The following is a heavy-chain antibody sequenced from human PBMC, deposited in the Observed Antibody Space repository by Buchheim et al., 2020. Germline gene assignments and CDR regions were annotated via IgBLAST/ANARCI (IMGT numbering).Heavy chain of an antibody. CDR3: ARGRLRAPHQLPFPEFDY. CDR2: INHSGST. J-gene: IGHJ4*02. D-gene: IGHD2-2*01. CDR1: GGSFSGYY. V-gene: IGHV4-34*01. Sequence: QVQLQQWGAGLLKPSETLSLTCAVYGGSFSGYYWSWIRQPPGKGLEWIGEINHSGSTNYNPSLKSRVTISVDTSKNQFSLTLSSVTAAGTAVYYCARGRLRAPHQLPFPEFDYWGQGTL.